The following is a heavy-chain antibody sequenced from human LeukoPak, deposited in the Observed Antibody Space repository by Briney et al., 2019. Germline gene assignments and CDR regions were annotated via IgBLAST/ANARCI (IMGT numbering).Heavy chain of an antibody. V-gene: IGHV1-18*04. Sequence: ASVKVSCKASGYTFTSYGISWVRQAPGQGLEWMGWISAYNGNTNYAQKFQGRVTMTTDTSTSTAYMELRSLRSDDTAVYYCAIAATRDNYYYYGMDVWGKGTTVTVSS. D-gene: IGHD1/OR15-1a*01. CDR1: GYTFTSYG. CDR3: AIAATRDNYYYYGMDV. J-gene: IGHJ6*04. CDR2: ISAYNGNT.